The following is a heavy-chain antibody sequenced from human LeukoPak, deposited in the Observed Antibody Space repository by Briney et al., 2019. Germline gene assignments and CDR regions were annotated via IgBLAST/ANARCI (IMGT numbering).Heavy chain of an antibody. CDR2: ISGDGSKT. D-gene: IGHD6-13*01. CDR1: GFTFDDYA. J-gene: IGHJ4*02. CDR3: ASGGAAAGIDY. V-gene: IGHV3-43*02. Sequence: GGSLRLSCAASGFTFDDYAMHWVRQVPGKGLEWVSLISGDGSKTFYADSVKGRFTISRDNSKNSLYLQMNSLRAEDTAVYYCASGGAAAGIDYWGQGTLVTVSS.